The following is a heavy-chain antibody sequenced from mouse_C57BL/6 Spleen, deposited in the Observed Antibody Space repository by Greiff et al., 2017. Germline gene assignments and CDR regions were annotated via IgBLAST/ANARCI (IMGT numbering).Heavy chain of an antibody. Sequence: VKLQQSGPGLVQPSQSLSITCTVSGFSLTSYGVHWVRQSPGKGLEWLGVIWRGGSTDYNAAFMSRLSITKDNSKSQVFLKMNSLQADDTAIYYCAKKCWDGDYYAMDYWGQGTSVTVSS. CDR1: GFSLTSYG. CDR3: AKKCWDGDYYAMDY. J-gene: IGHJ4*01. V-gene: IGHV2-5*01. CDR2: IWRGGST. D-gene: IGHD4-1*01.